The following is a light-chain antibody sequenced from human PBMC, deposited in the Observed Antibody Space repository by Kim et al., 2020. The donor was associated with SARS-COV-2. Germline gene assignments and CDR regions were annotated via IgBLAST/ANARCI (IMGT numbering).Light chain of an antibody. CDR2: DVT. J-gene: IGLJ3*02. CDR1: SSDVGGHNH. CDR3: SSYTSMSTWV. Sequence: GQSITISCTGTSSDVGGHNHVSWYEQHPGKAPKLMIYDVTKRPSGVSPRFSGSKSGNTASLTISGLQAEDEADYYCSSYTSMSTWVFGGGTQLTVL. V-gene: IGLV2-14*03.